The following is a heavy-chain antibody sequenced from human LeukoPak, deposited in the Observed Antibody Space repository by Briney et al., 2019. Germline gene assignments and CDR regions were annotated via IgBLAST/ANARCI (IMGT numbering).Heavy chain of an antibody. D-gene: IGHD5-12*01. V-gene: IGHV1-46*01. CDR2: INPSGGST. Sequence: VASVKVSCKASGYTFTSYYMHWVRQAPGQGLEWMGIINPSGGSTSYAQKFQGRVTMTRDMSTSTVYMELSSLRSEDTAVYYCARDTKGATIAYWGQGTLVTVSS. J-gene: IGHJ4*02. CDR1: GYTFTSYY. CDR3: ARDTKGATIAY.